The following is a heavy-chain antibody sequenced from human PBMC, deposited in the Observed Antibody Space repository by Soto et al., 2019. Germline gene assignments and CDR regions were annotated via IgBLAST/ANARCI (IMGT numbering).Heavy chain of an antibody. CDR1: GYSFTSYW. D-gene: IGHD3-22*01. CDR2: IDPSDSYT. V-gene: IGHV5-10-1*01. Sequence: GESLKISCKGSGYSFTSYWISWVRQMPGKGLEWMGRIDPSDSYTNYSPSFQGHVTISADKSISTAYLQWSSLKASDTAMYYCARVLSYYYDSSGYFHHWGQGTLVTVYS. CDR3: ARVLSYYYDSSGYFHH. J-gene: IGHJ4*02.